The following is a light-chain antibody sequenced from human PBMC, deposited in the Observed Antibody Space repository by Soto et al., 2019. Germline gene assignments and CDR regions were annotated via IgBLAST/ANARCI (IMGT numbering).Light chain of an antibody. Sequence: QPVLTQSPSASASLGASVKLTCTLSSGHNSYAIAWHQQQPGKGPRYLMKLNSDGSHTRGDGIPERFSGSSSGAERYLTISGLPSEDEADYYSQSLEAGSHGIFGGG. CDR2: LNSDGSH. V-gene: IGLV4-69*01. J-gene: IGLJ2*01. CDR1: SGHNSYA. CDR3: QSLEAGSHGI.